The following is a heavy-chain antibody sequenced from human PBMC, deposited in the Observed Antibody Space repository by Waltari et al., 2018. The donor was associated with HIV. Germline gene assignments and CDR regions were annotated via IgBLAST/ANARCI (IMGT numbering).Heavy chain of an antibody. J-gene: IGHJ5*02. CDR3: ARGRNDNVWGVGLRAWFDP. CDR1: CFTCRTYA. V-gene: IGHV3-21*01. CDR2: ISSSSDHI. D-gene: IGHD3-16*01. Sequence: VQLVDSGVGMFNPGWSLRSAGAAACFTCRTYAVHWVRQAPRAGLQWGSSISSSSDHIYYADSMKGRFTISRDNAKSSLYLQMNSVRAEDTAVYYCARGRNDNVWGVGLRAWFDPWGQGTLVTVSS.